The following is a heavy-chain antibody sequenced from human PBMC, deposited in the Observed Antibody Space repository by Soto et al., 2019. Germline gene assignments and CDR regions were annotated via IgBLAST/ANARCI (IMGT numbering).Heavy chain of an antibody. Sequence: QVQLQQWGAGLLKPSETLSLTCAVYGGSFSGYYWSWIRQPPGKGLEWIGEINHSGSTNYNPSLKSRVTISVDTSKNQFSLKLSSVTAADTAVYYCAVGTTGGDYVRAWFDPWGQGTLVTVSS. V-gene: IGHV4-34*01. CDR2: INHSGST. CDR3: AVGTTGGDYVRAWFDP. J-gene: IGHJ5*02. CDR1: GGSFSGYY. D-gene: IGHD4-17*01.